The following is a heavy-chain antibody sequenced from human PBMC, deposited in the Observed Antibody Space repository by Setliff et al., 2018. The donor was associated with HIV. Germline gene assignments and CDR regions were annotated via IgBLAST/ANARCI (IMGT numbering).Heavy chain of an antibody. D-gene: IGHD6-25*01. Sequence: SETLSLTCTVSGGSISSSSYYWGWVRQPPGKGLEWIGYISYSGSTYYNPSLKSRVTISVDTSENQFSLKLSSVTAADTAVYYCARRLRSGGYYFDYWGQGTLVTVST. CDR1: GGSISSSSYY. CDR3: ARRLRSGGYYFDY. CDR2: ISYSGST. J-gene: IGHJ4*02. V-gene: IGHV4-30-4*08.